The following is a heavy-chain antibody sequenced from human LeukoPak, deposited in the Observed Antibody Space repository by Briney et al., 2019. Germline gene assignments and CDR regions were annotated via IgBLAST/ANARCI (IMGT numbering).Heavy chain of an antibody. D-gene: IGHD3-16*01. CDR2: ITRSSIYT. Sequence: GGSLRLSCAASGFTLSSFSMHWVRQAPGKGLEWVSSITRSSIYTYYADSVKGRFTISRDNSKNTLYLQMNSLRAEDTAVYYCARVGAVGGVFRAFDLWGQGTMVTVSS. J-gene: IGHJ3*01. V-gene: IGHV3-21*01. CDR1: GFTLSSFS. CDR3: ARVGAVGGVFRAFDL.